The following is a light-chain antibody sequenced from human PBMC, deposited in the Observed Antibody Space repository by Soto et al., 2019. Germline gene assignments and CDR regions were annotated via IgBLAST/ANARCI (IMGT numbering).Light chain of an antibody. CDR3: QQYNSYST. J-gene: IGKJ1*01. CDR2: KAS. Sequence: TQSPGTLSLSPGERATLSCRASQSVSSNYVAWYQQKPGKAPKLLIYKASSLESGVPSRFSGSGSGTEFTLTISSLQHDDFATYYCQQYNSYSTFGQGTKVDIK. V-gene: IGKV1-5*03. CDR1: QSVSSNY.